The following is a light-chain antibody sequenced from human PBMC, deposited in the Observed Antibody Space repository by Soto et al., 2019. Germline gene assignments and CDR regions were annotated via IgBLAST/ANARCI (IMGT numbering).Light chain of an antibody. J-gene: IGKJ2*02. Sequence: EIVLTQSPGTLSLSPGDRATLSCRASQSVRSNFLAWYQQKPGQAPKLLISGASSRATGIPDRFRGSGSGTDFPLTSSRLEPEDFALYSCQQYGTSPGTFGQGTKLEIK. CDR1: QSVRSNF. CDR3: QQYGTSPGT. V-gene: IGKV3-20*01. CDR2: GAS.